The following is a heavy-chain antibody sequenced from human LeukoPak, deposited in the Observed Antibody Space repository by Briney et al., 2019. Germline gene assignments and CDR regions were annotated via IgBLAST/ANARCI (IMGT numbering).Heavy chain of an antibody. CDR2: IYTSGST. Sequence: SETLSLTCTVSGGSISSGTYYWSWIRPRAGKGLEWIGRIYTSGSTNYNPSLKSRVTISVDTSKNQFSLELTSVTAADTAAYYCARGPTYWYFDLWGRGTLVTVSS. CDR3: ARGPTYWYFDL. CDR1: GGSISSGTYY. J-gene: IGHJ2*01. V-gene: IGHV4-61*02.